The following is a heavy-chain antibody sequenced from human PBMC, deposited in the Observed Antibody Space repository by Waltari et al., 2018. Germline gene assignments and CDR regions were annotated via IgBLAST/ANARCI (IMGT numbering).Heavy chain of an antibody. V-gene: IGHV1-8*01. CDR3: TRSGAKRRLGSYFDI. D-gene: IGHD3-16*01. CDR1: GFTLSQDD. J-gene: IGHJ4*02. Sequence: QEQLVQSGAEVTTPGASVLVSCEASGFTLSQDDINWVRQAPGQGLEWMGWRNRNSGNTGDSENYHGIGRMSKSTSLNTAYLQLDYLWSDDTAVYYCTRSGAKRRLGSYFDIWGQGTPVTVTS. CDR2: RNRNSGNT.